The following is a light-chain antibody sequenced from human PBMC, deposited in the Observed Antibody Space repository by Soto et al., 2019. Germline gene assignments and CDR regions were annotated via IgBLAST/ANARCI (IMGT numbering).Light chain of an antibody. CDR1: QSISRY. CDR2: AAS. J-gene: IGKJ1*01. V-gene: IGKV1-39*01. Sequence: DIQMTQSPSSLSSSVGDRFTITCRSSQSISRYLNWYQQRPGKAPKFLIYAASNLQSGVPSRFSGSGSGTEFTLTISSLQSEDFAVYYCQQYNNWLRVTFGQGTKVDIK. CDR3: QQYNNWLRVT.